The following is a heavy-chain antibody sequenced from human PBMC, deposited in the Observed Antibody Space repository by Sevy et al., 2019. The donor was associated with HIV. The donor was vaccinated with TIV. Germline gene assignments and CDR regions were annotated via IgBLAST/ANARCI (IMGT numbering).Heavy chain of an antibody. CDR2: ISSNGGST. V-gene: IGHV3-64D*06. Sequence: GGSLRLSCSASGFTFSSYAMHWVRQAPGKGLEYVSAISSNGGSTYYADSVKGRFTISRDNSKNTLYLQMSSLRAEYTAVYYCVKPVLRSGAGAGNWFDPWGQGTLVTVSS. D-gene: IGHD3-3*01. J-gene: IGHJ5*02. CDR3: VKPVLRSGAGAGNWFDP. CDR1: GFTFSSYA.